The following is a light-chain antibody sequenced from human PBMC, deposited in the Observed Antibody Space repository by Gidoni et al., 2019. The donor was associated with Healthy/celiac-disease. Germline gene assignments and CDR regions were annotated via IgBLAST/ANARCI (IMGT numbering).Light chain of an antibody. CDR1: QSISSW. CDR3: QQYNSYLYT. V-gene: IGKV1-5*03. J-gene: IGKJ2*01. Sequence: DIQMTQSPSTLSASVGDRVTITCRASQSISSWLAWYQQKPGKAPKLPNYKASSLESGVPSRFGGSGSGTEFTLTISSLQPDDFATYYCQQYNSYLYTFXQXTKLGIK. CDR2: KAS.